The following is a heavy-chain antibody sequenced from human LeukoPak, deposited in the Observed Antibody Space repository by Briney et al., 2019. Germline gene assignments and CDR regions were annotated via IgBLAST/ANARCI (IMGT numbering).Heavy chain of an antibody. CDR3: AHRRRGYDFWSGYGIFDY. J-gene: IGHJ4*02. CDR1: GFSLSTSGVG. CDR2: IYWDDDK. V-gene: IGHV2-5*02. D-gene: IGHD3-3*01. Sequence: ESGPTLVKPTQTLTLTCTFSGFSLSTSGVGVGWMRQPPGKALEWLALIYWDDDKRYSPFLKSRLTITKDTSKNQVVLTMTNMDPMDTATYYCAHRRRGYDFWSGYGIFDYWGQGTLVTVSS.